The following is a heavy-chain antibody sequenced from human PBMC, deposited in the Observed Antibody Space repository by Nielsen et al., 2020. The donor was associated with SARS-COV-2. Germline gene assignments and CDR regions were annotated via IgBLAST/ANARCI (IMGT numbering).Heavy chain of an antibody. CDR3: AKGASGSGIDY. CDR1: GFTFDDYA. D-gene: IGHD3-10*01. V-gene: IGHV3-9*01. J-gene: IGHJ4*02. Sequence: GGSLRLSCAASGFTFDDYAMHWVRQAPGKGLEWVSGISWNSGSIGYADSVKGRFTISRDNAKNSLYLQMNSLRAEDTAVYYCAKGASGSGIDYWGQGTLVTVSS. CDR2: ISWNSGSI.